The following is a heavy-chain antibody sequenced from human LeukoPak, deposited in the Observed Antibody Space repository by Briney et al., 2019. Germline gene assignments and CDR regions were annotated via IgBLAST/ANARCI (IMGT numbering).Heavy chain of an antibody. CDR1: GGSISSYY. V-gene: IGHV4-59*08. J-gene: IGHJ4*02. D-gene: IGHD2-2*01. CDR2: IYDSGST. CDR3: ARHRTSTSWYYY. Sequence: SETLSLTCTVSGGSISSYYWSWIRQPPGKGLEWIGNIYDSGSTNYNPSLKSRVTISVDTSKNQFSLRLSSVTAADTAVYYCARHRTSTSWYYYWGQGTLVTVSS.